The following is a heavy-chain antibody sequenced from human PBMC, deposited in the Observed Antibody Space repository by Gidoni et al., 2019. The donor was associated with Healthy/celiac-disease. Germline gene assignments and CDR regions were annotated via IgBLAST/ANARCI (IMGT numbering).Heavy chain of an antibody. Sequence: QLQLQESGPGLVKPSETLSLTCTVSGGSISSSSYYWGWIRQPPGKGLEWIGSIYYSGSTYYNPSLKSRVTISVDTSKNQFSLKLSSVTAADTAVYYCARRLRRDHYYYYGMDVWGQGTTVTVSS. CDR2: IYYSGST. V-gene: IGHV4-39*01. CDR3: ARRLRRDHYYYYGMDV. J-gene: IGHJ6*02. CDR1: GGSISSSSYY.